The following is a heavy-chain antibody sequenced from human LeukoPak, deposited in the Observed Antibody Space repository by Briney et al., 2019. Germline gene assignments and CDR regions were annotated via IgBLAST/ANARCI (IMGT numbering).Heavy chain of an antibody. V-gene: IGHV3-48*01. CDR2: ISSSSSTI. D-gene: IGHD7-27*01. Sequence: GGSLRLSCAASGLTVSSYSMNWVRQAPGKGLEWVTYISSSSSTIYYADSVKGRFTISKDNAKNSLYMQQNSLRAEDTAVHCGARGSWGSRGFDIWGKGTTVTVST. CDR1: GLTVSSYS. J-gene: IGHJ3*02. CDR3: ARGSWGSRGFDI.